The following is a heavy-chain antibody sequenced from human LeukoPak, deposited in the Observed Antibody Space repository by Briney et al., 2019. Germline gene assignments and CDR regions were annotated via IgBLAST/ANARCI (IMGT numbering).Heavy chain of an antibody. CDR2: ISYDGSNK. Sequence: GGSLGLSCAASGFTFSSYGMHWVRQAPGKGLEWVAVISYDGSNKYYADSVKGRFTISRHNSKNTLYLQMNSLRAEDTAVYYCARELNSGYYSSDAFDIWGQGTMVTVSS. CDR1: GFTFSSYG. CDR3: ARELNSGYYSSDAFDI. D-gene: IGHD3-22*01. J-gene: IGHJ3*02. V-gene: IGHV3-30*03.